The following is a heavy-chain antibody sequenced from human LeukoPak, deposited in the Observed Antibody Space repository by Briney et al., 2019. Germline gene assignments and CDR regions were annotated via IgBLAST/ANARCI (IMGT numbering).Heavy chain of an antibody. V-gene: IGHV4-39*01. CDR2: MSYSGNT. CDR3: ARRKGGYSYYYYXXDX. CDR1: GGSISSSSYY. Sequence: SETLSLTCTVSGGSISSSSYYWGWIRQPPGKGLEWIGSMSYSGNTYYNPSLKSRVTISVDTSKNQFSLKLSSVTAADTAVYYRARRKGGYSYYYYXXDXXGKGXTVXV. J-gene: IGHJ6*03. D-gene: IGHD4-23*01.